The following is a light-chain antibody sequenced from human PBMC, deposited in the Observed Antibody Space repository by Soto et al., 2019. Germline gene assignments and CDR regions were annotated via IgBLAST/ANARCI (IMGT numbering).Light chain of an antibody. CDR3: CSYAGSYPYV. CDR1: SSDVGGYNY. J-gene: IGLJ1*01. V-gene: IGLV2-11*01. Sequence: QSALTQPRSVSGSPGQSVTISCTGTSSDVGGYNYVSWYQQHPGKAPKLIIYDVSKRPSGVPDRFPGSKSGNTASVTISGLQAEDEADYYCCSYAGSYPYVFGTGTKVTVL. CDR2: DVS.